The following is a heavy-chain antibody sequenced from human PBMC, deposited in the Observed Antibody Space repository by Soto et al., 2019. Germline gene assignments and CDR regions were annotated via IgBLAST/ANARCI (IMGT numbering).Heavy chain of an antibody. CDR2: MNHSGST. CDR1: GASFSGYY. D-gene: IGHD6-13*01. CDR3: ARGRTPAAVTGWNNWFDP. V-gene: IGHV4-34*01. Sequence: QVQLQQWGAGLVKPSETLSLTCAVYGASFSGYYWCWIRHPPGKGMGWDGEMNHSGSTNYNPALKSRVTISVDTSQNQFSLKLSSVTAADTAVYYWARGRTPAAVTGWNNWFDPWGQGTLVTVSS. J-gene: IGHJ5*02.